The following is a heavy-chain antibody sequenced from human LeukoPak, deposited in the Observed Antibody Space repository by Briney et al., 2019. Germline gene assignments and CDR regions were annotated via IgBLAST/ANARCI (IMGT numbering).Heavy chain of an antibody. J-gene: IGHJ4*02. V-gene: IGHV1-69*05. CDR3: ARGGIAAATADY. Sequence: SVKVSCKASGGTFSSCAISWVRQALGQGLEWMGGIIPIFGTANYAQKFQGRVTITTDESTSTAYMELSSLRSKDTAVYYCARGGIAAATADYWGQGTLVTVSS. CDR2: IIPIFGTA. D-gene: IGHD6-13*01. CDR1: GGTFSSCA.